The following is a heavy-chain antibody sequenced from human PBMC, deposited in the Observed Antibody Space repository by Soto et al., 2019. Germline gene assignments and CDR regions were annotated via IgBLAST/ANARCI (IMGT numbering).Heavy chain of an antibody. D-gene: IGHD6-19*01. V-gene: IGHV4-61*01. CDR3: ARDTYSSGWQYYFDF. CDR1: GGSVSSGSYS. J-gene: IGHJ4*02. CDR2: IYYSGSP. Sequence: PSETLSLTCTVSGGSVSSGSYSWSWIRQPPGKGLEWIGYIYYSGSPNYNPSLKSRVTISVDTSKNQFSLKLSSVTAADTAVYYCARDTYSSGWQYYFDFWGQGTLVTVSS.